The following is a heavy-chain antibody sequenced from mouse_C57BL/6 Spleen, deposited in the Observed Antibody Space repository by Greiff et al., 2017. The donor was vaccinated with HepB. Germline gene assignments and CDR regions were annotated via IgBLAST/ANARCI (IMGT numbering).Heavy chain of an antibody. CDR2: ISSGSSTI. Sequence: EVMLVESGGGLVKPGGSLKLSCAASGFTFSDYGMHWVRQAPEKGLEWVAYISSGSSTIYYADTVKGRFTISRDNAKNTLFLQMTSLRSEDTAMYYCAKHYYLYAMDYWGQGTSVTVSS. CDR1: GFTFSDYG. D-gene: IGHD1-2*01. CDR3: AKHYYLYAMDY. J-gene: IGHJ4*01. V-gene: IGHV5-17*01.